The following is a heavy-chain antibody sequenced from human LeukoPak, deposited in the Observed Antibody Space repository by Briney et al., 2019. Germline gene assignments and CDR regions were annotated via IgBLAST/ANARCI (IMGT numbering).Heavy chain of an antibody. CDR2: IRYDGTNK. J-gene: IGHJ4*02. CDR3: AKDISGWYGFDY. Sequence: GGSLRLSCAAPGFTFSTYGMHWVRQAPGKGLEWVAFIRYDGTNKYYADSVKGRFTISRDNSKNTLYLQMNSLRAEDTAVYYCAKDISGWYGFDYWGQGTLVTVSS. CDR1: GFTFSTYG. V-gene: IGHV3-30*02. D-gene: IGHD6-19*01.